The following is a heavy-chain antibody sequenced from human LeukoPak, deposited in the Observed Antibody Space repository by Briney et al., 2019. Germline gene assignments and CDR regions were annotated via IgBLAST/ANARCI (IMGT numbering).Heavy chain of an antibody. CDR3: AKVQAASSGWYFDY. CDR2: ISGSGGGT. CDR1: GFTFSNYA. D-gene: IGHD6-19*01. V-gene: IGHV3-23*01. J-gene: IGHJ4*02. Sequence: PGGSLRLSCAASGFTFSNYAITWVRQAPGKGLEWVSAISGSGGGTKYADSVKGRFTISGDNSKNTLYLQTNSLRAEDTAVYYCAKVQAASSGWYFDYWGQGTLVTVSS.